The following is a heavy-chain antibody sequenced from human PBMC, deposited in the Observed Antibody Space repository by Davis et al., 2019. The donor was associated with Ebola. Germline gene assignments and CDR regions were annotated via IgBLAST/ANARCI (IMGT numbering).Heavy chain of an antibody. CDR2: IYPGDSET. Sequence: GESLKISCKGSGYSFTSYWIAWVRQMPGKGLECMGIIYPGDSETRYSPSFQGQVTISADKSISTAYLQWSSLKASDTAMYYCARHGSFYYYYYGMDVWGKGTTVTVSS. CDR1: GYSFTSYW. CDR3: ARHGSFYYYYYGMDV. V-gene: IGHV5-51*01. J-gene: IGHJ6*04.